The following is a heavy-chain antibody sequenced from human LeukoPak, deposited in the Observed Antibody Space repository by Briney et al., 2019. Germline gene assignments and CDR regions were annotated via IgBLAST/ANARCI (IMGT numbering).Heavy chain of an antibody. Sequence: GASLQISAQCSGXIFTNYCIGWVRQLPGKGLEWMGIIYPGDSDTRYIPSFQGQVTISADKSINTAYLQWCSLKASDTAIYYCARSASRYFDWFDYWGQGTLVTVSS. CDR2: IYPGDSDT. D-gene: IGHD3-9*01. J-gene: IGHJ4*02. CDR1: GXIFTNYC. CDR3: ARSASRYFDWFDY. V-gene: IGHV5-51*01.